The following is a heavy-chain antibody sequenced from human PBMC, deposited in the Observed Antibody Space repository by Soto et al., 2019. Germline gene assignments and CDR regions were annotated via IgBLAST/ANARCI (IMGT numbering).Heavy chain of an antibody. Sequence: QVQLVQSGAEVKKPGASVKVSCKASGYTFTGYYMHWVRQAPGQGLEWMGWINPNSGGTNYAQKFQGWVTLNRDTSISTAYMELSRLRSDDTAVYYCALGGFRDYYDSSGYSEAFDYWGQGTLVTVSS. V-gene: IGHV1-2*04. CDR1: GYTFTGYY. CDR3: ALGGFRDYYDSSGYSEAFDY. D-gene: IGHD3-22*01. CDR2: INPNSGGT. J-gene: IGHJ4*02.